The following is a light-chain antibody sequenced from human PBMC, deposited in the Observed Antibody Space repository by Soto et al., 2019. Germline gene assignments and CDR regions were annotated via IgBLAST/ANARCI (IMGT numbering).Light chain of an antibody. V-gene: IGLV2-23*02. J-gene: IGLJ3*02. CDR2: EVN. CDR1: SNDVGGYNL. Sequence: QSVLTQPASVSGSPGQSITISCTGTSNDVGGYNLVSWFQQHPGKAPKLMMSEVNKRPSGVSNRFSGSKSANTASLTISGLQAEDEADYYCCSHVGGSSPQWVFGGGTKLTVL. CDR3: CSHVGGSSPQWV.